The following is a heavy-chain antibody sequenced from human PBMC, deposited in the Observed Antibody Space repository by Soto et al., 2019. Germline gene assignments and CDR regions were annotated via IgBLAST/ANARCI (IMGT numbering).Heavy chain of an antibody. D-gene: IGHD2-2*01. CDR1: GFTLSDYW. J-gene: IGHJ4*02. Sequence: GGSLRLSCAASGFTLSDYWMSWVRQAPGKGPEWVANIKFDGSEKQYVDSVKGRFSISRDNSRNSLFLQMNSHRAGDTAVYYCVKDGGYCSSTTCYSPRNHYFDSWGQGTLVTVSS. CDR3: VKDGGYCSSTTCYSPRNHYFDS. V-gene: IGHV3-7*03. CDR2: IKFDGSEK.